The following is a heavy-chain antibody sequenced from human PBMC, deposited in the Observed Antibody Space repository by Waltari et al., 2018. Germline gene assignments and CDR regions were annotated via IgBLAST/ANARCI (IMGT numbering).Heavy chain of an antibody. CDR3: ARDRFGNDFWSGHWGWFDP. CDR2: IYYSGST. Sequence: QVQLQESGPGLVKPSETLSLTCTVSGGSISSYYWSWIRQPPGKGLEWIGYIYYSGSTNYNPSLKSRVTISVDTSKNQFSLKLSSVTAADTAVYYCARDRFGNDFWSGHWGWFDPWGQGTLVTVSS. CDR1: GGSISSYY. J-gene: IGHJ5*02. D-gene: IGHD3-3*01. V-gene: IGHV4-59*01.